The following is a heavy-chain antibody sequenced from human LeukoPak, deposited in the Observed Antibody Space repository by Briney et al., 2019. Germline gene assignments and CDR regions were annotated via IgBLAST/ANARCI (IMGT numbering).Heavy chain of an antibody. Sequence: PSETLSLTCTVSGGSISSGSYYWSWIRQPAGKGLEWIGRIYTSGSTNYNPSLKSRVTISVDASKNQFSLKLSSVTAADTAVYYCASLTRYGSGDYGNWGQGTLVTVSS. CDR1: GGSISSGSYY. V-gene: IGHV4-61*02. J-gene: IGHJ4*02. CDR3: ASLTRYGSGDYGN. CDR2: IYTSGST. D-gene: IGHD3-10*01.